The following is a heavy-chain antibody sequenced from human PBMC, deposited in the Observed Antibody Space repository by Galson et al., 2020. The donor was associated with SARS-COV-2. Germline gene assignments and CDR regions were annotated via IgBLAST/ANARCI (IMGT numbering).Heavy chain of an antibody. J-gene: IGHJ6*02. CDR1: GFTFSDYY. D-gene: IGHD2-21*02. CDR3: ARDPCGGDCYENYYYYGMDV. CDR2: ISSSGSTI. Sequence: GESLKISCAASGFTFSDYYMSWIRQAPGKGLEWVSYISSSGSTIYYADSVKGRFTISRDNAKNSLYLQMNSLRAEDTAVYYCARDPCGGDCYENYYYYGMDVWGQGTTVTVSS. V-gene: IGHV3-11*01.